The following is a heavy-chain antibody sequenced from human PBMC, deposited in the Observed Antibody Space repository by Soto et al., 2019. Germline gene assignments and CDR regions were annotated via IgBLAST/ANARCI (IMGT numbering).Heavy chain of an antibody. V-gene: IGHV1-46*01. D-gene: IGHD4-4*01. Sequence: ASVKVSCKASGYTFTSYYMHWVRQAPGQGLEWMGIINPSGGSTNYAQKFQGRVTITADESTSTAYMELSSLRSEDTAVYYCASFGQDYSKDPRGFDPWGQGTLVTVSS. CDR1: GYTFTSYY. CDR3: ASFGQDYSKDPRGFDP. J-gene: IGHJ5*02. CDR2: INPSGGST.